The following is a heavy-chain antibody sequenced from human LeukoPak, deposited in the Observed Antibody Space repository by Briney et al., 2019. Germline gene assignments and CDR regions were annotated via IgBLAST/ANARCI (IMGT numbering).Heavy chain of an antibody. Sequence: ASVKVSCKASGYTFTSYYMHWVRQAPGQGLEWMGIINPSGGSTSYAQKFQGRVTMTRDTSTSTVYMELSSLRSEDTAVYYCAREPYSSSWYSLSNHYYGTDVWGQGTTVTVSS. CDR3: AREPYSSSWYSLSNHYYGTDV. J-gene: IGHJ6*02. CDR2: INPSGGST. CDR1: GYTFTSYY. D-gene: IGHD6-13*01. V-gene: IGHV1-46*01.